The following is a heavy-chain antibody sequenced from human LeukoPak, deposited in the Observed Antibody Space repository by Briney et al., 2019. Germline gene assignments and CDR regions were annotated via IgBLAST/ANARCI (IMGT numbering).Heavy chain of an antibody. Sequence: GGSLRLPCAASGFTFSSYAMHWVRQAPGKGLEYVSAISSNGGSTYYANSVKGRFTISRDNSKNTLYLQMGSLRAEDMAVYYCARVPPNYYYYYMDVWGKGTTVTVSS. CDR1: GFTFSSYA. CDR3: ARVPPNYYYYYMDV. V-gene: IGHV3-64*01. J-gene: IGHJ6*03. CDR2: ISSNGGST.